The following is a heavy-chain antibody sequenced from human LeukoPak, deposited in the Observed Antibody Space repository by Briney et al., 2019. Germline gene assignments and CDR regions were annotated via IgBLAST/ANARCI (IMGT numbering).Heavy chain of an antibody. CDR1: GYTFTDYG. CDR3: ARVGTIFGVTSRYWFDP. CDR2: INAGNGNT. D-gene: IGHD3-3*01. Sequence: GASVKVSCKASGYTFTDYGMHWVRQAPGQRLEWMGWINAGNGNTKYSQKFQGRVTITRDTSASTAYMELSSLRSEDTAVYYCARVGTIFGVTSRYWFDPWGQGTLVTVSS. V-gene: IGHV1-3*01. J-gene: IGHJ5*02.